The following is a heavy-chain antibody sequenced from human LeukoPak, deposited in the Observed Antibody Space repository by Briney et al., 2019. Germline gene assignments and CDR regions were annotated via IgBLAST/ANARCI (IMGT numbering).Heavy chain of an antibody. CDR1: GFSCSSYW. Sequence: GGSLRLSCAACGFSCSSYWMRWVGQAPGKGREGGANIKQDESEKYYVGSVRGRFTISRDNAKNSLYLQMNSLRADDTAVYYCARLSDSISCFGFDVWGHGTTVTVSS. D-gene: IGHD2-2*01. CDR2: IKQDESEK. J-gene: IGHJ3*01. V-gene: IGHV3-7*01. CDR3: ARLSDSISCFGFDV.